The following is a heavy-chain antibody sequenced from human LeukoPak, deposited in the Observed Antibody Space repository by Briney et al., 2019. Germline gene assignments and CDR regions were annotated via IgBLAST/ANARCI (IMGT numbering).Heavy chain of an antibody. D-gene: IGHD6-19*01. J-gene: IGHJ4*02. V-gene: IGHV4-59*08. CDR3: ASSGWSSYYFDY. CDR1: GGSISSYY. CDR2: IYYSGST. Sequence: SQTLSLTCTVSGGSISSYYWSWIRQPQGKGLEWIGYIYYSGSTNYNPSLKSRVTISVDTSKNQFSLKLSSVTAADTAVYYCASSGWSSYYFDYWGQGTLVTVSS.